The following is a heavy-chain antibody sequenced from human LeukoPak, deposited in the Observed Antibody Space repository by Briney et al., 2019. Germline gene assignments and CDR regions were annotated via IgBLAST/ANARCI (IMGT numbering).Heavy chain of an antibody. CDR3: ARGNYNDIARSYYYYMDV. D-gene: IGHD3-9*01. CDR2: IIPIFGTA. CDR1: GGTFSSYA. J-gene: IGHJ6*03. Sequence: SVKVSCKASGGTFSSYAISWVRQAPGQGLEWMGGIIPIFGTANYAQKFQGRVTITADESTSTAYMELSSLRSEDTAVYYCARGNYNDIARSYYYYMDVWGKGTTVTISS. V-gene: IGHV1-69*13.